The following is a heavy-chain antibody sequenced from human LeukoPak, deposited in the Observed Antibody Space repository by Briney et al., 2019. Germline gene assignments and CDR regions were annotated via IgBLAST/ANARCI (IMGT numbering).Heavy chain of an antibody. CDR3: AKARIQLLWFGELGAFDI. Sequence: GGSLRLSCAASGFTFDDYAMHWVRHAPGKGLEWVSLISWDGGSTYYADSVKGRFTISRDNSKNSLYLQMNSLRAEDTALYYCAKARIQLLWFGELGAFDIWGQGTMVTVSS. V-gene: IGHV3-43D*04. CDR2: ISWDGGST. D-gene: IGHD3-10*01. J-gene: IGHJ3*02. CDR1: GFTFDDYA.